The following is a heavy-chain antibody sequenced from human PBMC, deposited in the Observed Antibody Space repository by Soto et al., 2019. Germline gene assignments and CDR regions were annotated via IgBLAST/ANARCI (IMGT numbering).Heavy chain of an antibody. CDR2: INPSGATT. D-gene: IGHD2-2*01. CDR1: GYTFTSYY. V-gene: IGHV1-46*01. CDR3: ARRDCFSSSCYFKY. J-gene: IGHJ4*02. Sequence: ASGKVSCKASGYTFTSYYVLLVRQAPGQGLGWMGIINPSGATTTYAQNFQGRVAMTRDTSTSTVYMELSSLRSEDTAVYYCARRDCFSSSCYFKYWGQGTLVTVSS.